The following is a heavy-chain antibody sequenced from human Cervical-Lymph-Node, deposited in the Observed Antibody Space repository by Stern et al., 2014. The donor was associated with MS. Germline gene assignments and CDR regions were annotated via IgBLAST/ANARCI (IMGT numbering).Heavy chain of an antibody. CDR2: ISYDGSDT. Sequence: VQLVESGGGVVQPGRALRLTCTVSGFTFSSYGRHWVRQAPGRGMECGSGISYDGSDTYYAESVKGRFTISRDNSKNTLYLEMRSLRPEDTAVYYCVKRGITEVRGVRLGDYWGPGTLVIVSS. CDR1: GFTFSSYG. V-gene: IGHV3-30*18. J-gene: IGHJ4*02. CDR3: VKRGITEVRGVRLGDY. D-gene: IGHD3-10*01.